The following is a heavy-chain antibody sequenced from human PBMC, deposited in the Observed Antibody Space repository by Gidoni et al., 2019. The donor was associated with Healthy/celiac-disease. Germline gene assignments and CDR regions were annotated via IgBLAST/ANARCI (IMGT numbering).Heavy chain of an antibody. CDR2: INPNSGGT. Sequence: QVQLVQSGAEVKKPGASVKVSCKASGYTFTGYYMHWVRQAPGQGLEWMGWINPNSGGTNYAQKFQGRVTMTRDTSISTAYMELSRLRSDDTAVYYCARAPPYYYDSSGVYLDYWGQGTLVTVSS. CDR3: ARAPPYYYDSSGVYLDY. CDR1: GYTFTGYY. J-gene: IGHJ4*02. D-gene: IGHD3-22*01. V-gene: IGHV1-2*02.